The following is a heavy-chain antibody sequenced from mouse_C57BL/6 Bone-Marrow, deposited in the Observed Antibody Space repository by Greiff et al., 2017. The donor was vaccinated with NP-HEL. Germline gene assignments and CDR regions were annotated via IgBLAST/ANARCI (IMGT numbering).Heavy chain of an antibody. CDR1: GFTFSDYG. V-gene: IGHV5-15*01. CDR2: ISNLAYSI. J-gene: IGHJ3*01. CDR3: ASYYSNYAWFAY. D-gene: IGHD2-5*01. Sequence: EVKLVESGGGLVQPGGSLKLSCAASGFTFSDYGMAWVRQAPRKGPEWVAFISNLAYSIYYADTVTGRFTISRENAKNTLYLEMSSLRSEDTAMYYCASYYSNYAWFAYWGQGTLVTVSA.